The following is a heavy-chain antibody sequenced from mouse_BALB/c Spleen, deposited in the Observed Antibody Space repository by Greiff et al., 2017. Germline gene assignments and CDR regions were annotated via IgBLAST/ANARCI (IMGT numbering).Heavy chain of an antibody. CDR1: GFTFSDYY. D-gene: IGHD2-10*02. CDR2: ISDGGSYT. CDR3: ARDTKTRYGNSAWFAY. Sequence: EVKLMESGGGLVKPGGSLKLSCAASGFTFSDYYMYWVRQTPEKRLEWVATISDGGSYTYYPDSVKGRFTISRDNAKNNLYLQMSSLKSEDTAMYYCARDTKTRYGNSAWFAYWGQGALVTVAA. J-gene: IGHJ3*01. V-gene: IGHV5-4*02.